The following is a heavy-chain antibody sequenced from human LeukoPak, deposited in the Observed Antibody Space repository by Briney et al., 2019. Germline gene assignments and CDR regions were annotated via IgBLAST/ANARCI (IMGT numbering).Heavy chain of an antibody. Sequence: GGSLRLSCAASGFTFSSYAMSWVRQAPGKGLVWVSRIFIDGSGTSYADSVKGRFTISRDNSKNTLYLQMNSLRAEDTAVYYCAKLLYYYDSSQPYWGQGTLVTVSS. CDR1: GFTFSSYA. V-gene: IGHV3-23*03. J-gene: IGHJ4*02. CDR3: AKLLYYYDSSQPY. CDR2: IFIDGSGT. D-gene: IGHD3-22*01.